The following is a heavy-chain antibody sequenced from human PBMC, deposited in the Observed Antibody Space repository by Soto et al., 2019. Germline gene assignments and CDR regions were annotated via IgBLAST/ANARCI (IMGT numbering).Heavy chain of an antibody. CDR2: ISAYNGNT. V-gene: IGHV1-18*04. J-gene: IGHJ4*02. D-gene: IGHD6-19*01. CDR3: ARDRRHQIAVAAPRWFEY. Sequence: KASGYAYACSCMSWARHAPRQGLEWMGWISAYNGNTNYAQKLQGRVTMTTDTSTSTAYMELRSLRSDDTAVYYCARDRRHQIAVAAPRWFEYWGQGTPVTVSS. CDR1: GYAYACSC.